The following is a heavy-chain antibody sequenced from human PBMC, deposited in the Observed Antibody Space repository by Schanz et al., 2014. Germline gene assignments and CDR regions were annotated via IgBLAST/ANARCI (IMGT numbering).Heavy chain of an antibody. CDR1: GFTFSSYA. D-gene: IGHD1-1*01. CDR2: ISNDGSIK. CDR3: ARAHGNNWYGKGLDY. V-gene: IGHV3-30-3*01. Sequence: QVQLLQFGGGVVQPGRSLRLSCAASGFTFSSYAMHWVRQAPGKGLEWVALISNDGSIKYYADSVKGRFTISRDNSKNTLYLQMNSLRADDTAVYFCARAHGNNWYGKGLDYWGQGTQXTVSS. J-gene: IGHJ4*02.